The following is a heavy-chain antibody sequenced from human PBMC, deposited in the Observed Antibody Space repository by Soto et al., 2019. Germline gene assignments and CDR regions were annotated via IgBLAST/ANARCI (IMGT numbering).Heavy chain of an antibody. V-gene: IGHV4-4*02. CDR1: GGSISSNNW. J-gene: IGHJ4*02. Sequence: QVQLQESGPGLVKPSGTLSLTCAVSGGSISSNNWWSWVRQPPGKGPEWIGEIYESGITNYNPSLQRLVIISVDKSKTQFSLRLNSVTAADTAVYYCARQSKSYDSSGYRFDYWGQGTLVTVSS. D-gene: IGHD3-22*01. CDR2: IYESGIT. CDR3: ARQSKSYDSSGYRFDY.